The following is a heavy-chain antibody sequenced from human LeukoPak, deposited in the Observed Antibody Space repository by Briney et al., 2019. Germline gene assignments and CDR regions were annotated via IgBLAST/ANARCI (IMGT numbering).Heavy chain of an antibody. V-gene: IGHV4-38-2*02. CDR2: IYHSGST. D-gene: IGHD2-2*02. CDR1: GYSISSGYY. J-gene: IGHJ4*02. Sequence: PSETLSLTCAVSGYSISSGYYWGWIRQPPGKGLEWIGRIYHSGSTYYNPSLKSRVTISVDTSKNQFYLKLSSVTAADTAVYYCARDRACSSTSGYTGLFDYWGQGTLVTVSS. CDR3: ARDRACSSTSGYTGLFDY.